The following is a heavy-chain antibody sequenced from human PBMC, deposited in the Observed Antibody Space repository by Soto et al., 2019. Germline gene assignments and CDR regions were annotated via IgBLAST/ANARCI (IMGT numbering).Heavy chain of an antibody. V-gene: IGHV3-21*02. CDR3: VREDGLVGSNSAFDY. CDR1: GFSFSTYN. CDR2: INGRSNYK. J-gene: IGHJ4*02. Sequence: EVQVVESGGGLVKPGGSLRLSCATSGFSFSTYNMNWVRQAPGKGLVWVSSINGRSNYKYYTDSVKGRFAISRDNPKNSLYLQMDSLRVEDTAVYYCVREDGLVGSNSAFDYWGQGTLVTVSS. D-gene: IGHD1-26*01.